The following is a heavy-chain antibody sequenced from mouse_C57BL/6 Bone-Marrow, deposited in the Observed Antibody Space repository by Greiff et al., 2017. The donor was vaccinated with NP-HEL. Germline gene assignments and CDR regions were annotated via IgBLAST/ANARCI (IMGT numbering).Heavy chain of an antibody. Sequence: VQLQQSGAELARPGASVKLSCKASGYTFTSYGISWVKQRTGQGLEWIGEIYPRSGNTYYNEKFKGKATLTADKSSSTAYMELRSLTSEDSAVYFCAREGYYSNYEFAYWGQGTLVTVSA. CDR2: IYPRSGNT. CDR1: GYTFTSYG. V-gene: IGHV1-81*01. D-gene: IGHD2-5*01. J-gene: IGHJ3*01. CDR3: AREGYYSNYEFAY.